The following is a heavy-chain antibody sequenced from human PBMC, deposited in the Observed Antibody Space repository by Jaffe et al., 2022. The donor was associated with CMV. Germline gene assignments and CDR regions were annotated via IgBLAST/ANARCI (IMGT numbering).Heavy chain of an antibody. J-gene: IGHJ4*02. Sequence: QLVESGGGLVQPGGSLRLSCATSGFTFNTYALSWVRQAPGKGLEWVSSISGSGHNTYYADSVKGRFTISRDSSEDTLFLQMNALRAEDTAVYYCACDTEGRLDYWGQGTLVTVSS. CDR1: GFTFNTYA. CDR3: ACDTEGRLDY. D-gene: IGHD2-21*01. CDR2: ISGSGHNT. V-gene: IGHV3-23*04.